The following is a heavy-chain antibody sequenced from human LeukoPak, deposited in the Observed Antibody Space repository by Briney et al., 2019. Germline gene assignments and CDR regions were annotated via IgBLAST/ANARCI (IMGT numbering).Heavy chain of an antibody. CDR1: GYSISSGYY. Sequence: PSETLSLTCTVSGYSISSGYYWGWIRQPPGKGLEWIGSIYHSGSTYYNPSLKSRVTISVDTSKNQFSLKLSSVTAADTAVYYCARDQDSSGWAYNWFDPWGQGTLVTVSS. CDR3: ARDQDSSGWAYNWFDP. CDR2: IYHSGST. J-gene: IGHJ5*02. V-gene: IGHV4-38-2*02. D-gene: IGHD6-19*01.